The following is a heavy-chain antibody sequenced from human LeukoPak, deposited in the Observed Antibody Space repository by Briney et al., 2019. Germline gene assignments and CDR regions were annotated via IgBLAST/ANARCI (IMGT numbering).Heavy chain of an antibody. V-gene: IGHV4-34*01. CDR1: GGSFSGYY. CDR3: ARGAQQWLVTPEYFQH. Sequence: TSETLSLTCAVYGGSFSGYYWSWIRQPPGKGLEWIGEINHSGSTNYNPSLKSRVTISVDTSKNQFSLKLSSVTAADTAVYYCARGAQQWLVTPEYFQHWGQGTPVTVSS. CDR2: INHSGST. J-gene: IGHJ1*01. D-gene: IGHD6-19*01.